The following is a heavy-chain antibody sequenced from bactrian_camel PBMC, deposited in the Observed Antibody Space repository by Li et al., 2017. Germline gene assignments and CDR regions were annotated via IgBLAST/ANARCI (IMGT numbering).Heavy chain of an antibody. Sequence: HVQLVESGGGLVQPGGSLRLSCAYSGWTFSRYWMYWVRQAPGKEREGVAAIETFGRARYADSVKGRFTISQDNAKNTPYLQMNSLKPEDTAVYYCTRSYFGASHNTFAFWGQGTQVTVS. V-gene: IGHV3S26*01. CDR1: GWTFSRYW. D-gene: IGHD1*01. CDR3: TRSYFGASHNTFAF. J-gene: IGHJ4*01. CDR2: IETFGRA.